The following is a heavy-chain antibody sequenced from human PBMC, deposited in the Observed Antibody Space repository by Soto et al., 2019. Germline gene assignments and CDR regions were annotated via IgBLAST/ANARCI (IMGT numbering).Heavy chain of an antibody. CDR1: GFTFSSYG. CDR3: AKDLSGSYYLFDY. Sequence: VGSLRLSCAASGFTFSSYGMHWVRQAPGKGLEWVAVISYDGSNKYYADSVKGRFTISRDNSKNTLYLQMNSLRAEDTAVYYCAKDLSGSYYLFDYRGQGTLVTVSS. CDR2: ISYDGSNK. V-gene: IGHV3-30*18. D-gene: IGHD1-26*01. J-gene: IGHJ4*02.